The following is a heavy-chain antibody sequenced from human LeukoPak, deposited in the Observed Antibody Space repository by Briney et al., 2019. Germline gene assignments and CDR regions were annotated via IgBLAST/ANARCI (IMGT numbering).Heavy chain of an antibody. CDR1: GVSFSSYD. Sequence: PGGSLRLSCAASGVSFSSYDMHWVRQAPGKGLEWVAIISFDGSNEYYADSVKGRFTISRDNSKNTLFLQMGSLRAEDTAFYYCARGYSSSWIPYFDSWGQGTLVTVSS. V-gene: IGHV3-30*03. J-gene: IGHJ4*02. D-gene: IGHD6-13*01. CDR2: ISFDGSNE. CDR3: ARGYSSSWIPYFDS.